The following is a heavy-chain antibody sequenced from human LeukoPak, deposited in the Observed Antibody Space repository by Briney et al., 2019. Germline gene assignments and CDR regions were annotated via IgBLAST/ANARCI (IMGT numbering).Heavy chain of an antibody. V-gene: IGHV1-2*02. CDR3: ARGFDYYDSIGYNSDAFDI. J-gene: IGHJ3*02. Sequence: ASVKVSCKASGYTFTGYYIHWVRQAPGQGLEWMGWINPNSGGSKYAQKFQGRVTMTRDTSISTAYMELSRLRYDDTAVYYCARGFDYYDSIGYNSDAFDIWGQGTMVTVSS. CDR2: INPNSGGS. CDR1: GYTFTGYY. D-gene: IGHD3-22*01.